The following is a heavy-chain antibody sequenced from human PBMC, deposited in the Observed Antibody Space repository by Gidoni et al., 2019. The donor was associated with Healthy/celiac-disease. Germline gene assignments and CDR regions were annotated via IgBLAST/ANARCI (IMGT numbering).Heavy chain of an antibody. CDR3: AKRGVWGSYRVGTPWDLDY. CDR2: ISGSGGSK. Sequence: EVQLLESGGGLVQHGGSLRLSCAASGFTFSSDAMVWVRQAPGKGLEGVSAISGSGGSKYYADSVKGRFTISRDNSKNTLYLQMNSLRAEDTAVYYCAKRGVWGSYRVGTPWDLDYWGQGTLVTVSS. D-gene: IGHD3-16*02. CDR1: GFTFSSDA. J-gene: IGHJ4*02. V-gene: IGHV3-23*01.